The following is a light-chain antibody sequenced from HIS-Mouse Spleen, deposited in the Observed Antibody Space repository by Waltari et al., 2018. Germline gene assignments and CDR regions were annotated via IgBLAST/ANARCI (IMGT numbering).Light chain of an antibody. V-gene: IGLV2-23*01. CDR3: CSYAVSSTWV. Sequence: QSALTQPASVSGSPGQSITISCTGTSSDVGSYNLVSCYQQHPGKAPKLMIYEGSKRPSGVSNRFSGSKSGNTASLTISGLQAEDEADYYCCSYAVSSTWVFGGGTKLTVL. CDR1: SSDVGSYNL. CDR2: EGS. J-gene: IGLJ3*02.